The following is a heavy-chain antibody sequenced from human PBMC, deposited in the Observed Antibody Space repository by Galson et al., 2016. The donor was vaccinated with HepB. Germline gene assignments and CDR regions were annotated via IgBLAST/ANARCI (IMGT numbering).Heavy chain of an antibody. V-gene: IGHV3-23*01. D-gene: IGHD4-17*01. J-gene: IGHJ6*04. CDR1: GFTFYDYA. CDR3: AKDVSYSDYGPYHYFYGLDV. CDR2: ISGSGGST. Sequence: SLRLSCAASGFTFYDYAMHWVRQAPGEGLEWASSISGSGGSTYYADPVKGRFTISRDNSKNRLYLQMNSLRAEDTAIYYCAKDVSYSDYGPYHYFYGLDVWGKGTTVTVSS.